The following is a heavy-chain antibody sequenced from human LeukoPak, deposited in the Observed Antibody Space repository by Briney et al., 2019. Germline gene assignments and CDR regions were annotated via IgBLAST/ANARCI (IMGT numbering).Heavy chain of an antibody. D-gene: IGHD6-6*01. V-gene: IGHV3-21*01. CDR1: GFTFSSYS. CDR3: ARDQIAARPDWFDP. J-gene: IGHJ5*02. Sequence: RSGGSLRLSCAASGFTFSSYSMNWVRQAPGKGLEWVSSISSSSSYIYYADSVKGRSTISRDNAKNSLYLQMNSLRAEDTAVYYCARDQIAARPDWFDPWGQGTLVTVSS. CDR2: ISSSSSYI.